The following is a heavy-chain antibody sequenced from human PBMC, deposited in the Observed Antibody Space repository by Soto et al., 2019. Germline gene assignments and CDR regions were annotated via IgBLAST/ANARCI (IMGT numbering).Heavy chain of an antibody. V-gene: IGHV1-8*01. Sequence: VSVKVSCKASGFTFTSYDIYWVRQATGQGLEWMGWMNPNSGNTAYAQQFQGWVTMTRDTSISTAYMELSRLRSDDTAVYYCARWYYYMDVWGKGTTVTVSS. CDR1: GFTFTSYD. J-gene: IGHJ6*03. CDR2: MNPNSGNT. CDR3: ARWYYYMDV.